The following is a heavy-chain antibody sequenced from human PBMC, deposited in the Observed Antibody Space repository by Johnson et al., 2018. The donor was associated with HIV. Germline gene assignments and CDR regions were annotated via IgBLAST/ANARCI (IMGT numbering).Heavy chain of an antibody. J-gene: IGHJ3*02. Sequence: VQLVESGGGVVQPGRSLRLSCAASGFTFSSYAMHWVRQAPGKGLEWVAVISYDGSNKYYADSVKGRFTISRDNSKTTLYLQMNSRRAEDPAVYYCARDYGRGSRSGNWQQLATDAFDIWGQGTMVTVSS. D-gene: IGHD6-13*01. CDR2: ISYDGSNK. V-gene: IGHV3-30*04. CDR1: GFTFSSYA. CDR3: ARDYGRGSRSGNWQQLATDAFDI.